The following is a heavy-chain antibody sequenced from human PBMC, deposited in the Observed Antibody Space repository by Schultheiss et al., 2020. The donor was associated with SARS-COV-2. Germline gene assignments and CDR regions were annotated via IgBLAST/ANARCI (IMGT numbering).Heavy chain of an antibody. Sequence: SETLSLTCTVSGGSISSYYWSWIRQPPGKGLEWIGYIYYSGSTNYNPSLKSRVTISVDTSKNQFSLKLSSVTAADTAVYYCARGVHGVVPGPLGLGPWYYYYGVDVWGQGTTVTVSS. CDR3: ARGVHGVVPGPLGLGPWYYYYGVDV. CDR1: GGSISSYY. D-gene: IGHD2-2*01. V-gene: IGHV4-59*01. CDR2: IYYSGST. J-gene: IGHJ6*02.